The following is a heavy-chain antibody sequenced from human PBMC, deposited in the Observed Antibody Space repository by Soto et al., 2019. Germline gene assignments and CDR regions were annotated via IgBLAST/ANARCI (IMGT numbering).Heavy chain of an antibody. J-gene: IGHJ4*02. D-gene: IGHD1-26*01. V-gene: IGHV1-69*01. CDR1: GGTFSSYA. Sequence: QVQLVQSGAEVKKPGSSVKVSCKASGGTFSSYAISWVRQAPGQGLEWMGGIIPIFGTANYAQKFQGRVTITADESTSTAYMELSSLRSDDTAVYYCARESLGVGATTNYCDYWGQGTLVTVSS. CDR3: ARESLGVGATTNYCDY. CDR2: IIPIFGTA.